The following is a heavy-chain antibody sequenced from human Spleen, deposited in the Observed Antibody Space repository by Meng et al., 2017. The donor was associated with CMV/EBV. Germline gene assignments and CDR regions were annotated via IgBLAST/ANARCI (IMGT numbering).Heavy chain of an antibody. CDR1: GGSISGYY. CDR3: ARDQHDILTGSYRYYGLDV. D-gene: IGHD3-9*01. J-gene: IGHJ6*02. Sequence: SETLSLTCAVSGGSISGYYWNWIRQPPGKGLEWIGYIYYSGNTNYNPSPKSRVTISVDRSKNQFSLKLSSVTAADTAVYYCARDQHDILTGSYRYYGLDVWGQGTTVTVSS. CDR2: IYYSGNT. V-gene: IGHV4-59*01.